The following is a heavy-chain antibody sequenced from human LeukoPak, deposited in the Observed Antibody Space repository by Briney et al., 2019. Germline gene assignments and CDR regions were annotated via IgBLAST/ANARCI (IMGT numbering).Heavy chain of an antibody. CDR3: ARVQIAATDIDAFDI. CDR2: ISRSSSDT. V-gene: IGHV3-11*05. J-gene: IGHJ3*02. Sequence: PGGPLRLSCAASGFTFSDYYMSWIRQAPGKGRDWVSYISRSSSDTNYADSVKGRFTISRDNAKNSLYLQMNSLRVEDTAVYYCARVQIAATDIDAFDIWGQGTMVTVSS. D-gene: IGHD6-25*01. CDR1: GFTFSDYY.